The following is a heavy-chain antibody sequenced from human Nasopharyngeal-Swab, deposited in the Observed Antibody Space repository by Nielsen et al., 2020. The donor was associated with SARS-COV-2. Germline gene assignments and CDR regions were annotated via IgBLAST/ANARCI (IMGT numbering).Heavy chain of an antibody. CDR3: ARGGTAMVTGLDY. Sequence: GGSLRLSCAASGFTFSSYWMSWVRQAPGKGLEWVANIKQDGSEKYYVDSVKGRFTISRDNAKNSLYLQMNSLRAEDTAVYYCARGGTAMVTGLDYWGQGTLVTVSS. D-gene: IGHD5-18*01. J-gene: IGHJ4*02. CDR2: IKQDGSEK. V-gene: IGHV3-7*03. CDR1: GFTFSSYW.